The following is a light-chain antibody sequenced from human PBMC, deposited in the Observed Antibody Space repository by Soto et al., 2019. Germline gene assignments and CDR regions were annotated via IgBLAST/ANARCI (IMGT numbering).Light chain of an antibody. J-gene: IGKJ5*01. Sequence: DIQMTQSPSSLSASVGDRVTITCRASQSISSYLNWYQQKPGKAPKPLIYAAFRLQSGVPSRFSGSGSGTDFTLTIPSRQPEDFATYYCQQSSSIPVTFGQGTRLEIK. CDR1: QSISSY. CDR3: QQSSSIPVT. V-gene: IGKV1-39*01. CDR2: AAF.